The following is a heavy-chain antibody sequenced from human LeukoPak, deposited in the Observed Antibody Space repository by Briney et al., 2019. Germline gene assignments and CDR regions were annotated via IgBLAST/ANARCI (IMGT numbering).Heavy chain of an antibody. J-gene: IGHJ4*02. CDR2: ISGSGGST. CDR1: GSTFSSYW. V-gene: IGHV3-23*01. CDR3: AKRDSGYDPFDY. D-gene: IGHD5-12*01. Sequence: GGSLRLPCAASGSTFSSYWMSWVRQAPGKGLEWVSAISGSGGSTYYADSVKGRFTISRDNSKNTLYLQMNSLRAEDTAVYYCAKRDSGYDPFDYWGQGTLVTVSS.